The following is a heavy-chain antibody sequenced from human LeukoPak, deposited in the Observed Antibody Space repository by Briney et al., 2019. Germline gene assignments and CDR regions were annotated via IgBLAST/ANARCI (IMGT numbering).Heavy chain of an antibody. J-gene: IGHJ4*02. CDR2: ISGSNGNT. CDR1: GYIFINYG. V-gene: IGHV1-18*01. Sequence: ASVKLSCRASGYIFINYGISWVRQAPGHGLEWMGWISGSNGNTFSAQKFQGRVTMTTDARTVYMELRSLRSDDTAVYYCARDRDYSSSTLDFDSWGQGSLVIVYS. D-gene: IGHD6-6*01. CDR3: ARDRDYSSSTLDFDS.